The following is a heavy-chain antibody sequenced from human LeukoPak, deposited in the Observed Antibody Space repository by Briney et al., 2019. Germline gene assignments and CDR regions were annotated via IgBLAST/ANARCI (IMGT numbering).Heavy chain of an antibody. J-gene: IGHJ4*02. Sequence: SETLSLTCTVSGGSISSYYWSWIRQPPGKGLEWIGYIYYSGSTNYNPSLKSRVTISVDTSKNQSSLKLSSVTAADTAVYYCAKRLPNGVFDYWGQGTLVTVSS. V-gene: IGHV4-59*08. CDR2: IYYSGST. D-gene: IGHD2-8*01. CDR3: AKRLPNGVFDY. CDR1: GGSISSYY.